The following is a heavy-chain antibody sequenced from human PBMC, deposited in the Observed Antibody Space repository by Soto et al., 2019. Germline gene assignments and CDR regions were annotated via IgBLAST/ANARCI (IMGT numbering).Heavy chain of an antibody. CDR3: ARSGSGSGWL. D-gene: IGHD6-19*01. CDR1: GGSISSYY. CDR2: IYYSGST. J-gene: IGHJ4*02. V-gene: IGHV4-59*01. Sequence: PSETLSLTCTVSGGSISSYYWSWIRQPPGKGLEWIGYIYYSGSTKYNPSLRSRVTISVDTSKNQFSLKLTSVTAADTAVYYCARSGSGSGWLGGQGNLVTVS.